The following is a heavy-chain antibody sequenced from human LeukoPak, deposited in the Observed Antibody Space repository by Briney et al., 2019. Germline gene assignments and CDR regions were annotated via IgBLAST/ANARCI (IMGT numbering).Heavy chain of an antibody. J-gene: IGHJ6*03. CDR1: GFTFSSYE. Sequence: GGSLRLSCAASGFTFSSYEMTWVRQAPGKGLEWVSAISGSGGSTYYADSVKGRFTISRDNSKNTLYLQMNSLRAEDTAVYYCAKGTGYCSGGSCYNYYYYMDVWGKGTTVTVSS. V-gene: IGHV3-23*01. CDR2: ISGSGGST. D-gene: IGHD2-15*01. CDR3: AKGTGYCSGGSCYNYYYYMDV.